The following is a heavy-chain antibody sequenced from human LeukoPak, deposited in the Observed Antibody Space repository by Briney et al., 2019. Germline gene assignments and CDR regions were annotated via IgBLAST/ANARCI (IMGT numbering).Heavy chain of an antibody. V-gene: IGHV4-59*01. J-gene: IGHJ3*02. CDR3: ASTRRRAFDI. CDR2: IYYSGST. CDR1: GGSISSYY. Sequence: SETLSLTCTVSGGSISSYYWSWIRQPPGKGLEWIGYIYYSGSTNYNPSLKSRVTISVDASKNQFSLKLSSVTAADTAVYYCASTRRRAFDIWGQGTMVTVSS.